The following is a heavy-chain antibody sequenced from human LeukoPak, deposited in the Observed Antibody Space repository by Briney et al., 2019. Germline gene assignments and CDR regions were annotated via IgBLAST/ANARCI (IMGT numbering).Heavy chain of an antibody. D-gene: IGHD6-19*01. CDR3: ARGLSSYSSGWYGMIYYYYYGMDV. Sequence: GASVKVPCRASGYTFTSYDINWVRQATGQGLEWMGWMNPNSGNTGYAQKFQGRVTMTRNTSISTAYMELSSLRSEDTAVYYCARGLSSYSSGWYGMIYYYYYGMDVWGQGTTVTVSS. J-gene: IGHJ6*02. CDR1: GYTFTSYD. V-gene: IGHV1-8*01. CDR2: MNPNSGNT.